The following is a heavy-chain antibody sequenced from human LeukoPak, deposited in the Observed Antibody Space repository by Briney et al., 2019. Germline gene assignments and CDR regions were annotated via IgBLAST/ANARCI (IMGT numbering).Heavy chain of an antibody. CDR2: LNSDGSSI. Sequence: GGSLRLSCAASGFTFSGFWMHWVRQPPGKGLVWVSRLNSDGSSISYADSVKGRFTISRDNAKETLYLQMNSLRAEDTAVYYCASVVGGYYPPVDAFDLWGRGTMVTVSS. V-gene: IGHV3-74*01. CDR3: ASVVGGYYPPVDAFDL. J-gene: IGHJ3*01. D-gene: IGHD3-3*01. CDR1: GFTFSGFW.